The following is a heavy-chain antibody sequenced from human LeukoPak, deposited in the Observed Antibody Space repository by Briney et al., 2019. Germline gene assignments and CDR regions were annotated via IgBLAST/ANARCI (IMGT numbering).Heavy chain of an antibody. D-gene: IGHD2-2*01. V-gene: IGHV1-2*02. CDR1: GYTLTELS. CDR2: INPNSGGT. J-gene: IGHJ5*02. Sequence: ASVKVSCKVSGYTLTELSMHWVRQAPGQGLEWMGWINPNSGGTNYAQKFQGRVTMTRDTSISTAYMELSRLRSDDTAVYYCARVRCSSTSCYENWFDPWGQGTLVTVSS. CDR3: ARVRCSSTSCYENWFDP.